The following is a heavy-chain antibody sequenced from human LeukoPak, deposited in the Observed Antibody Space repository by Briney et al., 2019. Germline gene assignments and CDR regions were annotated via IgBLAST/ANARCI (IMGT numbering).Heavy chain of an antibody. Sequence: GASVKVSCLVSGYSFTALYIHWVRQAPGQGLEWMGWIDPNGGGTRSAHKFRGRVTMTRDASINTVYMDLSGLGSDDTAIYFCARDNYGPLDYWGQGTLVTVFS. V-gene: IGHV1-2*02. CDR2: IDPNGGGT. CDR3: ARDNYGPLDY. J-gene: IGHJ4*02. CDR1: GYSFTALY. D-gene: IGHD3-16*01.